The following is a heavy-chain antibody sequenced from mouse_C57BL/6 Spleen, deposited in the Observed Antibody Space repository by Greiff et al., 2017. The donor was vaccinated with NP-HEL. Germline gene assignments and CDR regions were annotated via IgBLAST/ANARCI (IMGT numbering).Heavy chain of an antibody. V-gene: IGHV1-15*01. D-gene: IGHD1-1*01. J-gene: IGHJ4*01. CDR3: TRGNYGSSFFPMDY. Sequence: QVQLQQSGAELVRPGASVTLSCKASGYTFTDYEMHWVKQTPVHGLEWIGAIDPETGGTAYNQKFKGKAILTVGKSSSTAYMELRSLTSEDSAVYYCTRGNYGSSFFPMDYWGQGTSVTVSS. CDR2: IDPETGGT. CDR1: GYTFTDYE.